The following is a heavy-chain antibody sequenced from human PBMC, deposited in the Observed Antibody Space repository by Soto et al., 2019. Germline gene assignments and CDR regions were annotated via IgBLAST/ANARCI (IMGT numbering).Heavy chain of an antibody. D-gene: IGHD6-19*01. J-gene: IGHJ4*02. CDR3: ARGQRRGGSSGWSL. CDR1: GESFSGYGGPFRGPF. V-gene: IGHV4-34*01. Sequence: SESLSLTWVVHGESFSGYGGPFRGPFWSWIRRTPGRGLEWIGEINHCGGTTYKPCLRSRATISVATCKNQFSLNLNPVTAAYTAAYYCARGQRRGGSSGWSLWGQGTLVPVSS. CDR2: INHCGGT.